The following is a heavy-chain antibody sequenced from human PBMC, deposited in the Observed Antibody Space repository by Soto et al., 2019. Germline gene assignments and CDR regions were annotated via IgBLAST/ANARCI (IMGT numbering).Heavy chain of an antibody. CDR1: GYTFTGYY. V-gene: IGHV1-2*04. Sequence: ASVKVSCTASGYTFTGYYMHWVRQAPGQGLEWMGWINPNSGGTNYAQKFQGWVTMTRDTSISTAYMELSRLRSDDTAVYYCARDLGYCSGGSCYSWYYFDYWGQGTLVTVSS. CDR3: ARDLGYCSGGSCYSWYYFDY. CDR2: INPNSGGT. D-gene: IGHD2-15*01. J-gene: IGHJ4*02.